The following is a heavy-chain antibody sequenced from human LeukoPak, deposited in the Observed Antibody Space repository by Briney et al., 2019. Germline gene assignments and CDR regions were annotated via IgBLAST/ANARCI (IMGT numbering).Heavy chain of an antibody. J-gene: IGHJ3*02. CDR1: GDSVSSTSAA. Sequence: SQTLSLTCAISGDSVSSTSAAWNWIRPSPSSGLEWLGRTYYRSKWYTDYAVSVKSRITINPDTSKNQFSLQLNSVTPEDTAVYYCARSQVMLVPAAKAFDTWGQGTMVTVSS. CDR2: TYYRSKWYT. V-gene: IGHV6-1*01. CDR3: ARSQVMLVPAAKAFDT. D-gene: IGHD2-2*01.